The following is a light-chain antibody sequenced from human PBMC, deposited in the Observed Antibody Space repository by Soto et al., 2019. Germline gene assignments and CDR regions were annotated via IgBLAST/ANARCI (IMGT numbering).Light chain of an antibody. Sequence: ELVLTQSPGTLSLSPGERATLSCRASQSIASSYLAWYQQRRGQAPRLLVSGTSSRATGIPDRFSGSGSGTDFTLTITRLEPEDFAVYYCQHYGTSPFTFGPGTKVPIK. V-gene: IGKV3-20*01. CDR3: QHYGTSPFT. CDR1: QSIASSY. J-gene: IGKJ3*01. CDR2: GTS.